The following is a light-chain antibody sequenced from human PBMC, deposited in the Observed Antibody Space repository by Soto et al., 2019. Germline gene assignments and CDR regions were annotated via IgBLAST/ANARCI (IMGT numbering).Light chain of an antibody. V-gene: IGKV3-15*01. J-gene: IGKJ2*01. CDR3: KHYIFRPYT. CDR1: QTIDNT. Sequence: EIVMTQSPATLSLSPGERATLSCRASQTIDNTLAGYQRKPGQAPGLLIYDAATGATGGPARFSGRGSGTDFTLTISSLQSEDFAVYYCKHYIFRPYTFGQETKVDMK. CDR2: DAA.